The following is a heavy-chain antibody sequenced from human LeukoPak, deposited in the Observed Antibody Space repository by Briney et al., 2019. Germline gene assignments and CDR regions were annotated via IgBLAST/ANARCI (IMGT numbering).Heavy chain of an antibody. V-gene: IGHV4-39*02. CDR2: IYYSGDT. J-gene: IGHJ6*03. CDR1: GGSISSSSYY. CDR3: ARDQWHYYYYIGV. D-gene: IGHD6-19*01. Sequence: SETLSLTCTVSGGSISSSSYYWGWIRQPPGKGLEWIGSIYYSGDTYYNPSLKSRRVTISVDTSENQFSLRLSSVTAADTAVYYCARDQWHYYYYIGVSGKGSTVTVSS.